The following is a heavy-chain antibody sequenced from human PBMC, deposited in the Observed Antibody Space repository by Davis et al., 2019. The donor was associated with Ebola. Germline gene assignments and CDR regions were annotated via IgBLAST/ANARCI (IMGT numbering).Heavy chain of an antibody. CDR1: RFTFRNYG. J-gene: IGHJ4*02. CDR2: IRFDGSSE. V-gene: IGHV3-30*02. Sequence: GGSLRLSCAASRFTFRNYGMHWVRQAPGKGLEWVAFIRFDGSSEKSADSVKGRFSISRDNSKNTLYLQMNSLRAEDTAVYYCAKDDYHSGSPFDYWGQGTLVTVSS. CDR3: AKDDYHSGSPFDY. D-gene: IGHD1-26*01.